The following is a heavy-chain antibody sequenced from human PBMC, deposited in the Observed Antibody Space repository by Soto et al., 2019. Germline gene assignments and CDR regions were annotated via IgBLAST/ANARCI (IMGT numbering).Heavy chain of an antibody. CDR3: ARDAPPLAYYYDPNWFDP. J-gene: IGHJ5*02. D-gene: IGHD3-22*01. CDR2: ISSSSSTI. Sequence: GGSLRLSCAASGFTFSSYSMNWVRQAPGKGLEWVSCISSSSSTIYYADSVKGRFTISRDNAKNSLYLQMNSLRDEDTAVYYCARDAPPLAYYYDPNWFDPWGQGTLVTVSS. V-gene: IGHV3-48*02. CDR1: GFTFSSYS.